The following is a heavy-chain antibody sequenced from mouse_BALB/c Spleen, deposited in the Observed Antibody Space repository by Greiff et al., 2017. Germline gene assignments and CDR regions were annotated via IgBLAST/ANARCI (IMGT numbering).Heavy chain of an antibody. D-gene: IGHD4-1*01. Sequence: VQLVESGPGLVQPSQSLSITCTVSGFSLTSYGVHWVRQSPGKGLEWLGVIWSGGSTNYNSALMSRLSISKDNSKSQVFLKMNSLQTDDTAMYYCAREALGYAMDYWGQGTSVTVSS. CDR3: AREALGYAMDY. CDR1: GFSLTSYG. CDR2: IWSGGST. J-gene: IGHJ4*01. V-gene: IGHV2-9*02.